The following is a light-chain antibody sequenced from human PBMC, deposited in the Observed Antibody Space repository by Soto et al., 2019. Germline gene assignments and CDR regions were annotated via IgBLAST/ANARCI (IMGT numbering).Light chain of an antibody. Sequence: EIVMTQSPATLSVSPGERATLSCKTSQSRGSNFLAWYQHKPGQAPRLLIYASSNRATGIPDRFSGSGSGTEFTLTISSLQSEDFAVYYCQQYNDWWTFGQGTKVDIK. CDR2: ASS. CDR3: QQYNDWWT. J-gene: IGKJ1*01. CDR1: QSRGSN. V-gene: IGKV3D-15*01.